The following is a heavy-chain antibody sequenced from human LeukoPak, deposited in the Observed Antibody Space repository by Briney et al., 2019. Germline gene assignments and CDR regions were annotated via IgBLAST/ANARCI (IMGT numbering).Heavy chain of an antibody. V-gene: IGHV4-59*08. D-gene: IGHD6-13*01. CDR2: IFHTGTA. J-gene: IGHJ4*02. CDR3: ASQVHWAAALDS. Sequence: SETLSLTCNVSSGSIRSYYWSWIRQPPGRGLEWIGYIFHTGTATYNPSLKSRFTMSVDTSKNQFSLTVTSVTAADTAVYYCASQVHWAAALDSWGQGTLVSVSS. CDR1: SGSIRSYY.